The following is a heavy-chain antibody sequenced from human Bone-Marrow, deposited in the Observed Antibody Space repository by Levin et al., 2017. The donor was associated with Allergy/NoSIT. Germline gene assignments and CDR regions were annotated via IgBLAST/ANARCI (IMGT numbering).Heavy chain of an antibody. D-gene: IGHD5-18*01. V-gene: IGHV1-69*13. CDR3: ARADTAMVPLDY. Sequence: SVKVSCKASGGTFSSYAISWVRQAPGQGLEWMGGIIPIFGTANYAQKFQGRVTITADESTSTAYMELSSLRSEDTAVYYCARADTAMVPLDYWGQGTLVTVSS. CDR2: IIPIFGTA. J-gene: IGHJ4*02. CDR1: GGTFSSYA.